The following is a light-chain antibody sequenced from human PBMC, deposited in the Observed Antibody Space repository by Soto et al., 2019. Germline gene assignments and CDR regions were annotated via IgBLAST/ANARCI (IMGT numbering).Light chain of an antibody. J-gene: IGKJ1*01. CDR2: GAS. CDR1: QSVGNN. V-gene: IGKV3-15*01. CDR3: QQYDNWPPWT. Sequence: EVVLTQSPAILSVSPGEEATLSCRASQSVGNNVAWYQQKPGQVPSLLIYGASTRATGIPARFSGSGSGTEFTLTISSLQSEDFAVYYCQQYDNWPPWTFGQGTKVEIK.